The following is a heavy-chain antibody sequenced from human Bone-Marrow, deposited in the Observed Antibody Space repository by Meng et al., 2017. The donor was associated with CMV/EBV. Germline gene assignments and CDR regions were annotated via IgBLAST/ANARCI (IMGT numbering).Heavy chain of an antibody. V-gene: IGHV3-74*01. CDR1: GFVFSAYW. CDR3: VREDGVDASRGNRFDP. J-gene: IGHJ5*02. D-gene: IGHD3-3*01. CDR2: INHDGSNT. Sequence: GEFLKISCAASGFVFSAYWMHWARQGPGKGLVWVSRINHDGSNTIYADSVKGRFTISRDKAKNTLYLQMNTLRAEDTAVYYCVREDGVDASRGNRFDPWGQGTLVTVSS.